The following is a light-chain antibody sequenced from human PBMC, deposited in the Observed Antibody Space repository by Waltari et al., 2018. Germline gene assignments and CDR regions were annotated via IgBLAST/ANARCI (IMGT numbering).Light chain of an antibody. Sequence: SLRTPPPSSSGTPGQRLPIPPYGSSPLHGQDHVYLYQQLPGTAPKLLIYRNNQRPSGVPDRLAGSKSGPSAALAISGLRSEDEADYYCAAWDDSLSGPVFGGGTKLTVL. J-gene: IGLJ2*01. CDR1: SPLHGQDH. V-gene: IGLV1-47*01. CDR3: AAWDDSLSGPV. CDR2: RNN.